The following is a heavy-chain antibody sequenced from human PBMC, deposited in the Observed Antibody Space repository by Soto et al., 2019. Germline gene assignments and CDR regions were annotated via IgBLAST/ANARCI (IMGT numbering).Heavy chain of an antibody. CDR1: GGSFNDYH. Sequence: QVQLQQWGAGLLKPSETLSLTCAVYGGSFNDYHWNWIRQPPGKRLEWIGEITHSGSTNYNPSLKSRGTILVDTSKNQVSLRLSSVTAADTAVYYCARGPVTKDYYYYGMDVWGRGTTVTVSS. J-gene: IGHJ6*02. CDR3: ARGPVTKDYYYYGMDV. V-gene: IGHV4-34*01. CDR2: ITHSGST. D-gene: IGHD4-4*01.